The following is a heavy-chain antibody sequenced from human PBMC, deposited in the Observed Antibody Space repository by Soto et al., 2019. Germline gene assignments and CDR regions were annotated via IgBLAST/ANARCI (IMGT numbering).Heavy chain of an antibody. D-gene: IGHD6-13*01. J-gene: IGHJ6*04. CDR2: IYYSGST. V-gene: IGHV4-31*03. Sequence: SETLSLTCTVSGGSISSGGYYWSWIRQHPGKGLEWIGYIYYSGSTYYNPSLKSRVTISVDTSKNQFSLKLSSVTAADTAVYYCARDPGIEAAGAPYYYYGMDVWGKGTKGTV. CDR1: GGSISSGGYY. CDR3: ARDPGIEAAGAPYYYYGMDV.